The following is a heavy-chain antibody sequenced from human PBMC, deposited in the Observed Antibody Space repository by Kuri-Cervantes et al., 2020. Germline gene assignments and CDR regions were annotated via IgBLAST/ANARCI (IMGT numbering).Heavy chain of an antibody. J-gene: IGHJ5*02. CDR1: GFTFSSYG. CDR2: IWYDGSNK. CDR3: ARVGYDILTGSDNWFDP. V-gene: IGHV3-33*01. D-gene: IGHD3-9*01. Sequence: GESLKISCAASGFTFSSYGMHWVRQAPGKGLEWVAVIWYDGSNKYYADSVKGRFTISRDNAKNSLYLQMNSLRAEDTAVYYCARVGYDILTGSDNWFDPWGQGTLVTVSS.